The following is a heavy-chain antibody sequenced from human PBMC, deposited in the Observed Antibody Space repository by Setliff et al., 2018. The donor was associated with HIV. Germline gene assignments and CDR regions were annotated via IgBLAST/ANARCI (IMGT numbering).Heavy chain of an antibody. V-gene: IGHV3-23*01. CDR2: INNRGDRT. Sequence: LRLSCEGSGFFFSRHVMSWVRQAPGKGLEWVSGINNRGDRTDYADSVKGRFTISRDNSKNTVDLQMNSLTVEDTAVYYRAKDLAANIYDFSALYYVPYPVGSWGQGTLVTVSS. CDR3: AKDLAANIYDFSALYYVPYPVGS. D-gene: IGHD3-16*01. CDR1: GFFFSRHV. J-gene: IGHJ5*02.